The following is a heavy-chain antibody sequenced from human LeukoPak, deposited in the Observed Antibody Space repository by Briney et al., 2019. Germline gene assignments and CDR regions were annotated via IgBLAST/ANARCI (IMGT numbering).Heavy chain of an antibody. CDR3: ARDSVAGTWAEYFQH. Sequence: SETLSLTCTVSGGSISTFYWSWIRQPAGKGLEWIGRIYTSGSTNYNPSLKSQVTMSVDTSKNQFSLKLSSVTAADTAVYYCARDSVAGTWAEYFQHWGQGIRVTVSS. V-gene: IGHV4-4*07. CDR2: IYTSGST. D-gene: IGHD6-19*01. J-gene: IGHJ1*01. CDR1: GGSISTFY.